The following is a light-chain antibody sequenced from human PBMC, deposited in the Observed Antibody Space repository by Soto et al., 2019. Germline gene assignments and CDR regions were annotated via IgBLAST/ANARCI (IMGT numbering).Light chain of an antibody. CDR1: QTLLHSNGHND. CDR2: LGS. CDR3: MQTLQTPPWT. J-gene: IGKJ1*01. Sequence: DVVMTQSPLSLPVIPGEPASISCRSSQTLLHSNGHNDLDWYLQKPGQSPQLLIYLGSNRASGVPDRFSGSGSGTEFTLKISRVEAEDVGNYYCMQTLQTPPWTFGQGTNVEIK. V-gene: IGKV2-28*01.